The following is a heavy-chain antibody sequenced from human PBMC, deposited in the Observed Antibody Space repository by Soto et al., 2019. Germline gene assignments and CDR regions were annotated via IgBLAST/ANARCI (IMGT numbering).Heavy chain of an antibody. CDR3: TRPYYYDSTGYQRY. D-gene: IGHD3-22*01. J-gene: IGHJ4*02. CDR1: GIIFSSYG. V-gene: IGHV3-49*04. CDR2: IRSKAYGGTT. Sequence: PGGSLRLSCAASGIIFSSYGMSWVRQAPGKGLEWVGFIRSKAYGGTTGYAASVKDRFTISRDDSKSIAYLQMNSLKTEDTAVYYCTRPYYYDSTGYQRYWGQGTLVTVSS.